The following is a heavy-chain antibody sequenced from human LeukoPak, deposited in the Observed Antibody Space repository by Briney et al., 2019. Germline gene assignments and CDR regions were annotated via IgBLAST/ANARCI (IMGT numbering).Heavy chain of an antibody. CDR3: ARDRDDSSGYYRETLFDY. J-gene: IGHJ4*02. CDR2: INPNSGGT. D-gene: IGHD3-22*01. V-gene: IGHV1-2*02. CDR1: GYTFTSYG. Sequence: GASVKVSCKASGYTFTSYGISWVRQAPGQGLEWMGWINPNSGGTNYAQKFQGRVTMTRDTSISTAYMELSRLRSDDTAVYYCARDRDDSSGYYRETLFDYWGQGTLVTVSS.